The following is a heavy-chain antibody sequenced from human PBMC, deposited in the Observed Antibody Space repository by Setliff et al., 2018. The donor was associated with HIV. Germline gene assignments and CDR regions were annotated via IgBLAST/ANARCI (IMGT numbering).Heavy chain of an antibody. CDR3: ARDNKVAPLDF. CDR2: FDPQDDET. J-gene: IGHJ4*02. D-gene: IGHD5-12*01. CDR1: GYTLTELS. Sequence: ASVKVSCKVSGYTLTELSRHWVRQAPGKGLEWIGSFDPQDDETIYAQNFQGRVTMTEDTSTDTAYMELSSLRSEDTAVYYCARDNKVAPLDFWGQGTLVTVPQ. V-gene: IGHV1-24*01.